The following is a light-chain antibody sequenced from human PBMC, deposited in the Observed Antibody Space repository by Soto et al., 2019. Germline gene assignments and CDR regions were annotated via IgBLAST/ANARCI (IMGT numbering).Light chain of an antibody. J-gene: IGKJ1*01. CDR2: MAS. CDR1: QTISSW. V-gene: IGKV1-5*03. CDR3: QHYNSYSEA. Sequence: DIQMTQSPSTLSGSVGDRVTITCRASQTISSWLAWYQQKPGKAPKLLIYMASTLKSGVPSRFSGSGSGTEFTLTISSLQTDDFATYYCQHYNSYSEAFGQGTKVELK.